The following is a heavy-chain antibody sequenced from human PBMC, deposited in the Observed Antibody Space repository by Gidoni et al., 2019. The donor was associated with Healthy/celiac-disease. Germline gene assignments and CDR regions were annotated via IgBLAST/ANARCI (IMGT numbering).Heavy chain of an antibody. D-gene: IGHD2-2*02. Sequence: QVQLVQSGAEVKKPGSSVKVSCQASGGTFSSYAISWVRQAPGQGLEWMGGIIPIFGTANYAQKFQGRVTITADESTSTAYMELSSLRSEDTAVYYCARDRCSSTSCYTGAFQHWGQGTLVTVSS. CDR2: IIPIFGTA. CDR1: GGTFSSYA. V-gene: IGHV1-69*01. J-gene: IGHJ1*01. CDR3: ARDRCSSTSCYTGAFQH.